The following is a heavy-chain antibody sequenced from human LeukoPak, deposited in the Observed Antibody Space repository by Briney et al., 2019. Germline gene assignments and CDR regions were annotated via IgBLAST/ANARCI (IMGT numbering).Heavy chain of an antibody. Sequence: SQILSLTCAISGDSVSSNSAAWNWIRQSPSRGLEWLGRTYYRSKWYNDYAVSVKSRITINPDTSKNQFSLQLNSVTPKDTAVYYCARDSGTGSGSYYNYQYYYYGMDVWGQGTTVTVSS. J-gene: IGHJ6*02. V-gene: IGHV6-1*01. CDR2: TYYRSKWYN. D-gene: IGHD3-10*01. CDR1: GDSVSSNSAA. CDR3: ARDSGTGSGSYYNYQYYYYGMDV.